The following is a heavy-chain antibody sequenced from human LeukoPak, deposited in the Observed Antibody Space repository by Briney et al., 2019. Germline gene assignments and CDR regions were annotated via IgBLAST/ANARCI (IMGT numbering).Heavy chain of an antibody. CDR1: GFTFSSYA. J-gene: IGHJ4*02. V-gene: IGHV3-23*01. CDR2: ISGSGGST. Sequence: PGGSLRLSCAASGFTFSSYAMSWVRQAPGKGLEWVSAISGSGGSTYYADSVKGRFTISRDNSKNTLYLQMNSLRAEDTAVYYCAKRGNYYDSSGYYYLFDYWDQGTLVTVSS. D-gene: IGHD3-22*01. CDR3: AKRGNYYDSSGYYYLFDY.